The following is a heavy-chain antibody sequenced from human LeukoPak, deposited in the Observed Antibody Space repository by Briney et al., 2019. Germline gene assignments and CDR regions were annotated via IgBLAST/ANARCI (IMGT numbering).Heavy chain of an antibody. CDR3: ARDPIGDYYDVPGLGI. Sequence: GGSLRLSCAASGFSFSSYGMLWVRQAPGKGLEWVAVIWYDGSNKYYADSVKGRFTISRDNSKNTLYLQMNSLRAEDTAVYYCARDPIGDYYDVPGLGIWGQGTMVTVSS. CDR2: IWYDGSNK. V-gene: IGHV3-33*01. D-gene: IGHD3-22*01. CDR1: GFSFSSYG. J-gene: IGHJ3*02.